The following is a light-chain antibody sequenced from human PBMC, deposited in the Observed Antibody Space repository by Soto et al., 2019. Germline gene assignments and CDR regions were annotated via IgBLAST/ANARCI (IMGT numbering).Light chain of an antibody. CDR1: QSVSSSY. V-gene: IGKV3-20*01. J-gene: IGKJ1*01. Sequence: ETVLTQYTATLSLSPGERATLSCRGSQSVSSSYLAWYQQKPGQAPRLLLYGASSRATGIPDRFSGSGSGTDFTLTISRLEPEDFAVYYCQQYGSSPTWTFGQGTKVDIK. CDR3: QQYGSSPTWT. CDR2: GAS.